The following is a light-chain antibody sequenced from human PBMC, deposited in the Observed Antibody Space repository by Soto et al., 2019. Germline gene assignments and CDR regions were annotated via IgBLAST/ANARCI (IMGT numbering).Light chain of an antibody. V-gene: IGKV1-13*02. CDR2: DVS. CDR1: QDIRGA. CDR3: QQFESYTIT. Sequence: AIQLTQSPSSLSASVGDRVTITCRASQDIRGALAWYQQTPGKAPKILIYDVSTLQSGVPSRFSGSSSGTDFSLTLSSLQPEDFATYFCQQFESYTITFGQGTRLDIK. J-gene: IGKJ5*01.